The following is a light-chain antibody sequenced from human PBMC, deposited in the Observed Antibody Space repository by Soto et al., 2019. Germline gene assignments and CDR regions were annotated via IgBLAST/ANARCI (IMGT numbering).Light chain of an antibody. CDR2: SNN. Sequence: QPVLTQPPSASGTPGQRVTISCSGSSSNIGSNTVNWYQQLPGTAPKLLIYSNNQRPSGVPDRFSGSKSGTSASLAISGLQSEDEAHYYCAAWDDSLNGSYVFGTGTKLTVL. CDR1: SSNIGSNT. J-gene: IGLJ1*01. V-gene: IGLV1-44*01. CDR3: AAWDDSLNGSYV.